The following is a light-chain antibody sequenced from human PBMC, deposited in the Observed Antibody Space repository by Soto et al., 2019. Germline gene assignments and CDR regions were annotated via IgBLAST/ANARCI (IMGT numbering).Light chain of an antibody. V-gene: IGLV2-14*01. J-gene: IGLJ1*01. CDR2: EVI. Sequence: QSALTQPAAVSGSPGQSITISCTGTSSDVGGYNYVSWYQQHPGKAPKLMIYEVINRPSGVSIRFSGSKSGNTASLTISGLQAEDEADYYCCSYTSSSTSFVFGTGTKVT. CDR3: CSYTSSSTSFV. CDR1: SSDVGGYNY.